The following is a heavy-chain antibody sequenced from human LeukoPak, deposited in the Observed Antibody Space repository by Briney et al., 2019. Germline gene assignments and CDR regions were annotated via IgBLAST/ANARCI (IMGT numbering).Heavy chain of an antibody. D-gene: IGHD6-19*01. Sequence: PSETLSLTCTVSGGSISSYYWSWIRQPPGKGLEWIGYISYSGSTNYNPSLKSRVTISVDTSKNQFSLKLSSVTAADTAVYYCARVVRTFSSGWYHWFDPWGQGTLVTVSS. V-gene: IGHV4-59*01. J-gene: IGHJ5*02. CDR3: ARVVRTFSSGWYHWFDP. CDR1: GGSISSYY. CDR2: ISYSGST.